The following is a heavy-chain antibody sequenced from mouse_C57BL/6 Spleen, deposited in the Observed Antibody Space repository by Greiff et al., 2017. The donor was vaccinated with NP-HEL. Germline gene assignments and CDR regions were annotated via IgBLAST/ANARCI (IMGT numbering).Heavy chain of an antibody. CDR2: IDPETGGT. CDR1: GYTFTDYE. CDR3: TRSSLLLPFAY. J-gene: IGHJ3*01. V-gene: IGHV1-15*01. D-gene: IGHD1-1*01. Sequence: QVQLKQSGAELVRPGASVTLSCKASGYTFTDYEMHWVKQTPVHGLEWIGAIDPETGGTAYNQKFKGKAILTADKSSSTAYMELRSLTSEDSAVYYCTRSSLLLPFAYWGQGTLVTVSA.